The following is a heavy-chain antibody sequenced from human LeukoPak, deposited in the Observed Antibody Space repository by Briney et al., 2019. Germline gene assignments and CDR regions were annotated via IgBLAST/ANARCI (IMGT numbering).Heavy chain of an antibody. V-gene: IGHV4-59*01. CDR1: SGSISSYS. J-gene: IGHJ5*02. D-gene: IGHD3-10*01. CDR2: IYNSGST. CDR3: ARVTHPTYYYGSGPWFDP. Sequence: PSETLSLTCSVSSGSISSYSWSWIRQPPGKGLEWIGYIYNSGSTNYNPSLKSRVTISVDTSKNQFSLKLSPVTAADTAVYYCARVTHPTYYYGSGPWFDPWGQGTLVTVSS.